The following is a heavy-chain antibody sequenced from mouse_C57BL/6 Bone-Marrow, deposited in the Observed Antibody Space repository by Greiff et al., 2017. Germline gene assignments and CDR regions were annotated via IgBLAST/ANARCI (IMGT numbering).Heavy chain of an antibody. CDR3: ARKGYYYGSSPSYFDY. CDR2: IFPGSGST. J-gene: IGHJ2*01. Sequence: VQLQQSGPELVKPGASVKISCKASGYTFTDYYINWVKQRPGQGLEWIGWIFPGSGSTYYNEKFKGKATLTVDKSSSTAYMLLSSLTSEDSAVYFCARKGYYYGSSPSYFDYWGQGTTLTVSS. D-gene: IGHD1-1*01. CDR1: GYTFTDYY. V-gene: IGHV1-75*01.